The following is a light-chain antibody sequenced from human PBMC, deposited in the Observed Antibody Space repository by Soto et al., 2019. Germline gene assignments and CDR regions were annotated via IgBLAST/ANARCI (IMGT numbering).Light chain of an antibody. J-gene: IGKJ1*01. CDR3: QQSYSTPRT. Sequence: DIQMTQSPSSLSASVGDRVTITCQASQDISNYLNWYQQKPGKAPKLLIYDASNLETGVPSRFSGSGSGTDFTFTISSLQPEDIATYYCQQSYSTPRTFDQGTKVDIK. CDR1: QDISNY. V-gene: IGKV1-33*01. CDR2: DAS.